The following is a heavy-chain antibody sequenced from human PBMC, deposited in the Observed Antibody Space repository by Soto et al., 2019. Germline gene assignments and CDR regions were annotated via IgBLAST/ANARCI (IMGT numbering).Heavy chain of an antibody. CDR1: GGSVSGGSYY. Sequence: SETLSLTCTVSGGSVSGGSYYWSWIRQPPGKGLEWIGYIYYSGSTNYNPSLKSRVTISVDTSKNQFSLKLSSVTAADTAVYYCARGGPRDWTSGYYYGMDVWGQGTTVTVSS. J-gene: IGHJ6*02. CDR3: ARGGPRDWTSGYYYGMDV. CDR2: IYYSGST. V-gene: IGHV4-61*01. D-gene: IGHD1-1*01.